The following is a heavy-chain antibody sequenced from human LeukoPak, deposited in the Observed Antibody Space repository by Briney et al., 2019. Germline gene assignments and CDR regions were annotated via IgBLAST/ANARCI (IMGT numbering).Heavy chain of an antibody. D-gene: IGHD6-19*01. CDR1: GLTFGEYA. CDR3: TRAWGVAVAGFGEFDY. Sequence: GGSLRLFCTASGLTFGEYAMRWLPQATGKALEWVGFISKKAYEGPPEYDESVKGRFTISRDDSKSIDYLQMNSLKTEDTAVYYCTRAWGVAVAGFGEFDYWGQGTLVTVSS. V-gene: IGHV3-49*03. CDR2: ISKKAYEGPP. J-gene: IGHJ4*02.